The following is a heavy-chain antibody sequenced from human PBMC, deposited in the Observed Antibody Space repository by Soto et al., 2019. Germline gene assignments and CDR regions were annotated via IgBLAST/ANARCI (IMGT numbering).Heavy chain of an antibody. Sequence: QVELQQWGAGLLKPSETLSLTCAVYGGSFSGCSWSWIRQPPGKGLEWIGEINHSGSTNYNPSFKTRVTISVDTSKNQFSLKLSSVTAADTAVYYCARGRKVYSSTWFVDWGQGTLVTVSS. V-gene: IGHV4-34*01. D-gene: IGHD6-13*01. CDR2: INHSGST. CDR1: GGSFSGCS. J-gene: IGHJ4*02. CDR3: ARGRKVYSSTWFVD.